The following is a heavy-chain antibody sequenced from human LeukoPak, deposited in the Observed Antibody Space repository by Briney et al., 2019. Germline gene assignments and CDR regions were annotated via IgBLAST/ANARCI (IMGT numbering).Heavy chain of an antibody. V-gene: IGHV4-30-2*01. J-gene: IGHJ2*01. CDR2: IYHSGST. Sequence: PSETLSLTCTVSGGSISSGGYYWSWIRQPPGKGLEWIGYIYHSGSTYYNPSLKSRVTISVDRSKNQFSLKLSSVTAADTAVYYCARGLLSPFWYFDLWGRGTLVTVSS. CDR1: GGSISSGGYY. CDR3: ARGLLSPFWYFDL. D-gene: IGHD1-26*01.